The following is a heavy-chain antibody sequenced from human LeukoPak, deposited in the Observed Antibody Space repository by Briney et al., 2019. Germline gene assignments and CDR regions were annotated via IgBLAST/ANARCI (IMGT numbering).Heavy chain of an antibody. V-gene: IGHV4-59*01. CDR2: IYYSGST. CDR3: ARTTEGGYTYDYFYYYYMDV. D-gene: IGHD5-18*01. Sequence: SETLSLTCTVPGGSISSYYWSWIRQPPGKGLEWIGYIYYSGSTNYNPSLKSRVTISVDTSKNPFSLKLSSVTAADTAVYYCARTTEGGYTYDYFYYYYMDVWGDGTTVTISS. CDR1: GGSISSYY. J-gene: IGHJ6*03.